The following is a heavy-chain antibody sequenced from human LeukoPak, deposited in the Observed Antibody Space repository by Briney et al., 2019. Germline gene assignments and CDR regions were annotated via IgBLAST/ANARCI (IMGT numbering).Heavy chain of an antibody. D-gene: IGHD3-22*01. V-gene: IGHV4-34*01. J-gene: IGHJ4*02. CDR1: GGSFSGYY. CDR3: WSHYDSSGYYYAY. Sequence: SETLTLTCAVYGGSFSGYYWSWIRQPPGKGLEFIGEINHSGNTNYNPSLKNRVTILLDTSKNQFFLKLSTVPAADTAAYYCWSHYDSSGYYYAYWGQGTLVTVSS. CDR2: INHSGNT.